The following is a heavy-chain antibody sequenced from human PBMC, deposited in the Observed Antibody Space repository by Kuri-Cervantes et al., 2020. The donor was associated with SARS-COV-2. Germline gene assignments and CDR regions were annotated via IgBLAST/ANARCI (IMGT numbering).Heavy chain of an antibody. Sequence: GESLKISCAASGFTFSSYWMHWVRQAPGKGLVWVSRINSDGSSTSYADSVKGRFTISRDNAKNSLYLQMNSLRAEDTAVYYCAKDSLLRHGDFWNGNYPFFDYWGQGTLVTVSS. CDR1: GFTFSSYW. D-gene: IGHD3-3*01. J-gene: IGHJ4*02. CDR2: INSDGSST. V-gene: IGHV3-74*01. CDR3: AKDSLLRHGDFWNGNYPFFDY.